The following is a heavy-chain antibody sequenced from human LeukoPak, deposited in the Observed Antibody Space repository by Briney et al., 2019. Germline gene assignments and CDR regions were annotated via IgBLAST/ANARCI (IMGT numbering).Heavy chain of an antibody. CDR2: IIPIFGTA. J-gene: IGHJ3*02. D-gene: IGHD2-21*02. CDR3: ARKRPYCGGDRHSELDAFDI. V-gene: IGHV1-69*13. Sequence: SVKVSCKASGGTFSSYAISWVRQAPGQGLEWMGGIIPIFGTANYAQKFQGRVTITADESTSTAYMELSSLRSEDTAVYYCARKRPYCGGDRHSELDAFDIWGQGTMVTVSS. CDR1: GGTFSSYA.